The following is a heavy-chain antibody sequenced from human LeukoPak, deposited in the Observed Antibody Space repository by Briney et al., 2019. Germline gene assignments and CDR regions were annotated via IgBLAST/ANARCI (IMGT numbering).Heavy chain of an antibody. CDR1: GYSISSGYY. V-gene: IGHV4-38-2*02. CDR2: IYHSGST. CDR3: ARDSAEKDIVVVPAAMDWFDP. Sequence: SETLSLTCTVSGYSISSGYYWGWIRQPPGKGLEWIGSIYHSGSTYYNPSLKSRVTISVDTSKNQFSLKLSPVTAADTAVYYCARDSAEKDIVVVPAAMDWFDPWGQGTLVTVSS. J-gene: IGHJ5*02. D-gene: IGHD2-2*01.